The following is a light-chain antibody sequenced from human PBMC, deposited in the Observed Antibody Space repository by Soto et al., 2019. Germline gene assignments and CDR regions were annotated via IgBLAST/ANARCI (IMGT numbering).Light chain of an antibody. CDR3: QQYETYSDT. CDR1: QIINTW. Sequence: DIKMTQSPSSLSASVGDRVTITCRASQIINTWLAWYQQKPGKAPKLVIYRASNLVNGVPSRFSGSGSGTEFTLTISSLQPDDFAIYYCQQYETYSDTFGPGTKVDL. CDR2: RAS. V-gene: IGKV1-5*03. J-gene: IGKJ3*01.